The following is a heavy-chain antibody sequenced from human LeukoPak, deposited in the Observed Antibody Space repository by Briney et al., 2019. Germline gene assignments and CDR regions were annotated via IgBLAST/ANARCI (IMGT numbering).Heavy chain of an antibody. CDR2: INHSGGT. Sequence: SETLSLTCAVYGGSSSGYYWSWIRQAPGKGLKWIAEINHSGGTNYNPSLRSRVTVFLDTSKNQFSLKLSSVTAADTAVYYCARGGGNLLPFFDPKYYYYMDVWGKGTTVTVSS. D-gene: IGHD3-9*01. CDR1: GGSSSGYY. V-gene: IGHV4-34*01. CDR3: ARGGGNLLPFFDPKYYYYMDV. J-gene: IGHJ6*03.